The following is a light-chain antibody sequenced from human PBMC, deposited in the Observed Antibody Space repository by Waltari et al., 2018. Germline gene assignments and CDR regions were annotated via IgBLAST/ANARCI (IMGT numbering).Light chain of an antibody. J-gene: IGLJ3*02. V-gene: IGLV3-21*04. Sequence: SYILTQTSSVSVAPGETARIPCGGDNVGGKVVHWYLQKPGQAPLLVIYDGRDRPSWIPERFSAASSGNTATLTISRVEAGDEADYYCQVWDDSSDRPVFGGGTQLTVL. CDR2: DGR. CDR1: NVGGKV. CDR3: QVWDDSSDRPV.